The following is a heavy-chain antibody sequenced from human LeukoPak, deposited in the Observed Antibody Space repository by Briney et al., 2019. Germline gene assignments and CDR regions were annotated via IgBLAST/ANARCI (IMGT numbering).Heavy chain of an antibody. CDR3: ARGTRGSSSPDPEGYYYYYMDV. Sequence: GGSLRLSCAASGFTFSSYSMNWVRQAPGKGLEWVSSISSSSSYIYYADSVKGRFTTSRDNAKTSLYLQMNSLRAEDTAVYYCARGTRGSSSPDPEGYYYYYMDVWGKGTTVTVSS. J-gene: IGHJ6*03. CDR1: GFTFSSYS. D-gene: IGHD6-6*01. CDR2: ISSSSSYI. V-gene: IGHV3-21*01.